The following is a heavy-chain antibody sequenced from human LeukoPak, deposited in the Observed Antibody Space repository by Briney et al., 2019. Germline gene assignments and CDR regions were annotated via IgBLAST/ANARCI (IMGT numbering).Heavy chain of an antibody. Sequence: SETLSLTCAVYGGSFSGYYWSWIRQPPGKGLEWIGEINRSGSTNYNPSLKSRVTISVDTSKNQFSLKLSSVTAADTAVYYCARPSQYDIYYYDSRDAFDIWGQGTMVTVSS. J-gene: IGHJ3*02. CDR3: ARPSQYDIYYYDSRDAFDI. V-gene: IGHV4-34*01. D-gene: IGHD3-22*01. CDR1: GGSFSGYY. CDR2: INRSGST.